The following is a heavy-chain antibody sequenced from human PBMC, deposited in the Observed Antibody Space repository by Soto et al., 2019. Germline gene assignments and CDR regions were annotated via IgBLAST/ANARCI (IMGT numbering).Heavy chain of an antibody. CDR2: IYYSGST. V-gene: IGHV4-31*03. J-gene: IGHJ4*02. CDR1: GGSISSGGYY. D-gene: IGHD6-6*01. Sequence: SETLSLTCTVSGGSISSGGYYWSWIRQHPGKGLEWIGYIYYSGSTYYNPSLKSRVTISVDTSKNQFSLKLSSVTAADTAVYYCARGVAARRPYTDYWGQGTQVTVSS. CDR3: ARGVAARRPYTDY.